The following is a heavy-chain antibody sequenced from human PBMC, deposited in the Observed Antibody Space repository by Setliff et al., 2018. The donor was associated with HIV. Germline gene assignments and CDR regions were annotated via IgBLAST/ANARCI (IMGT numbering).Heavy chain of an antibody. J-gene: IGHJ4*02. V-gene: IGHV3-33*03. Sequence: GGSLRLSCAMSGFTFSDYNIYWVRQSPAKGLEWVALIWIDGNRKEYADSVKGRFTIFRDNAKNSVFLQMNSLRAEDTGVYYCATQTGFYNSHWYDYWGQGTMVTVSS. CDR1: GFTFSDYN. CDR2: IWIDGNRK. CDR3: ATQTGFYNSHWYDY. D-gene: IGHD6-13*01.